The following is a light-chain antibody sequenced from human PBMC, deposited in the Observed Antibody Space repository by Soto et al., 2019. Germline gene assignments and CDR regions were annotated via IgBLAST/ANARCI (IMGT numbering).Light chain of an antibody. J-gene: IGKJ2*02. Sequence: EIVMTQSPATLSVSPGERATLSCRASQSVSSNLAWYQQKPGQAPRLLIYGASTRATGIPARFSGSGSGTEFTLTISSLQSEDFAVYYCQQYNNWPPPRVCTFGQGTKLEIK. CDR3: QQYNNWPPPRVCT. V-gene: IGKV3-15*01. CDR1: QSVSSN. CDR2: GAS.